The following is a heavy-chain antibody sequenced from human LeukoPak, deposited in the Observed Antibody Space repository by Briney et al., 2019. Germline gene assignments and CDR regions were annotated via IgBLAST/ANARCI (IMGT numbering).Heavy chain of an antibody. J-gene: IGHJ4*02. CDR3: AREETSDTAMVGYFDY. D-gene: IGHD5-18*01. CDR2: ISSSSSYT. V-gene: IGHV3-11*05. Sequence: GGSLRLSCAASGFTFSDYYMSWIRQAPGKGLEWVSYISSSSSYTNYADSVKGRFTTSRDNAKNSLYLQMNSLRAEDTAVSYCAREETSDTAMVGYFDYWGQGTLVTVSS. CDR1: GFTFSDYY.